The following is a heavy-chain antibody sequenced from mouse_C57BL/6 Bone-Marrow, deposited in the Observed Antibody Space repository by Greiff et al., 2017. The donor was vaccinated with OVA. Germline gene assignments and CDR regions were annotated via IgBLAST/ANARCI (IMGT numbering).Heavy chain of an antibody. V-gene: IGHV14-4*01. Sequence: EVQLQQSGAELVRPGASVKLSCTASGFNIQDDYMHWVKQRPEQGLEWIGWIDPENGDTEYASKFQGKATITADTSSNPAYLQLSSLTSEDTAVYYCTTFICKDYKSAMDYWGQGTSVTVSS. CDR2: IDPENGDT. CDR1: GFNIQDDY. J-gene: IGHJ4*01. CDR3: TTFICKDYKSAMDY. D-gene: IGHD2-4*01.